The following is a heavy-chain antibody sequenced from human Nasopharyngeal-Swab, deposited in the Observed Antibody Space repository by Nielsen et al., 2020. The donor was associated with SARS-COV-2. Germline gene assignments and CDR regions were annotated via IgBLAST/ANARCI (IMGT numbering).Heavy chain of an antibody. V-gene: IGHV4-34*01. J-gene: IGHJ5*02. D-gene: IGHD2/OR15-2a*01. CDR3: ARGKRSNYFRVSPPNWFDP. CDR2: INHSGST. Sequence: RQAPGKGLEWIGEINHSGSTNYNPSLKSRVTISVDTSKNRFSLKLSSVTAADTAVYYCARGKRSNYFRVSPPNWFDPWGQGTLVTVSS.